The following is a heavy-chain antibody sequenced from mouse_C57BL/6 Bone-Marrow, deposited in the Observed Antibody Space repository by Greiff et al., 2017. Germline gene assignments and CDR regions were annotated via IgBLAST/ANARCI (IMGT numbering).Heavy chain of an antibody. CDR3: ARLSHWYFDV. J-gene: IGHJ1*03. Sequence: EVQLVESGGGLVKPGGSLKLSCAASGFTFSSYAMSWVRQTPEKRLEWVATISDGGSYTYYPDNVKGRFTISRDNDKKNLYLQMSHLKSEDTAMYYCARLSHWYFDVWGTGTTVTVSS. V-gene: IGHV5-4*01. CDR2: ISDGGSYT. CDR1: GFTFSSYA.